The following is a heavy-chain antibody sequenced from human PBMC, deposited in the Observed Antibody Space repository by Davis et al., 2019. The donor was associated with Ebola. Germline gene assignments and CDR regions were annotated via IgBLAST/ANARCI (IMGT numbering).Heavy chain of an antibody. J-gene: IGHJ4*02. V-gene: IGHV3-7*01. D-gene: IGHD7-27*01. Sequence: GSLKISCAASGFTFRSHWMSWVSQAPGKGLEWVANIKQDGSEKYYVDSVKGRSTISRDNAKNSLYLQMNSLRAEDTAVYYCASIKLGIFVYWGQGTLVTVSS. CDR1: GFTFRSHW. CDR3: ASIKLGIFVY. CDR2: IKQDGSEK.